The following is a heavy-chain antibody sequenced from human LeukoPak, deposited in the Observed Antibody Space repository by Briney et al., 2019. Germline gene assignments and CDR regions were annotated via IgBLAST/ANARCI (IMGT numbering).Heavy chain of an antibody. CDR2: IKQDGSEK. Sequence: GGSLRLSCAGSGFTFSSYWMSWVRQAPGKGLEWVANIKQDGSEKHYVDSVKGRFTISRDDAKNSLYLQMNSLRAEDTAVYYCARGASSSWSYYYYYMDVWGKGTTVTVSS. J-gene: IGHJ6*03. CDR1: GFTFSSYW. D-gene: IGHD6-13*01. CDR3: ARGASSSWSYYYYYMDV. V-gene: IGHV3-7*01.